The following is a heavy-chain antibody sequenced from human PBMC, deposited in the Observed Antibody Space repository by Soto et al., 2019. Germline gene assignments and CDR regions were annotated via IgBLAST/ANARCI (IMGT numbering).Heavy chain of an antibody. CDR3: AREVVPAAYNWFDP. CDR2: IWYDGSNK. CDR1: GFTFSSYG. Sequence: GGSLRLSCAASGFTFSSYGMHWVRQAPGKGLEWVAVIWYDGSNKYYADSVKGRFTISRDNSKNTLYLQMNSLRAEDTAVYYCAREVVPAAYNWFDPWGQGTLVTVSS. D-gene: IGHD2-2*01. J-gene: IGHJ5*02. V-gene: IGHV3-33*01.